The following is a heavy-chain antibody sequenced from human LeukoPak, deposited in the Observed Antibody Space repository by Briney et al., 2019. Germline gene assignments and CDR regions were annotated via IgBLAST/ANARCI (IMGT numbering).Heavy chain of an antibody. CDR3: AKMGIAVAGTSPWRTNWFDP. CDR1: GFTFSSYA. J-gene: IGHJ5*02. Sequence: PGGSLRLSCAASGFTFSSYAMSWVRQAPGKGLEWVSAISGRGGSTYYADSVKGRFTISRDNSKNTLYLQMNSLRAEDTAVYYCAKMGIAVAGTSPWRTNWFDPWGQGTLVTVSS. V-gene: IGHV3-23*01. D-gene: IGHD6-19*01. CDR2: ISGRGGST.